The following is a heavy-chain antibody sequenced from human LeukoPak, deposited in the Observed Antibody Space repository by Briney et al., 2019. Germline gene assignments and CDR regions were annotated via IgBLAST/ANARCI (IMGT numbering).Heavy chain of an antibody. D-gene: IGHD1-26*01. J-gene: IGHJ4*02. CDR3: ARERVGATSAGIDY. CDR1: GGTFSSYA. V-gene: IGHV1-46*01. CDR2: INPSGGST. Sequence: ASVKVSCKASGGTFSSYAISWVRQAPGQGLEWMGKINPSGGSTSYARKFQDRVTMTRDSSTSTVYMELSSLRSEDAAVYYCARERVGATSAGIDYWGQGTLVTVSS.